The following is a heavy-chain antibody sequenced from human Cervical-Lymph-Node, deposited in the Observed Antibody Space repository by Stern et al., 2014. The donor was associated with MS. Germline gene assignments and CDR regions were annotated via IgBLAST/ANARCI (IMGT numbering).Heavy chain of an antibody. CDR1: GFDFSGFS. Sequence: EVQLVQSGGGLVQPGGSRGLSCSASGFDFSGFSMHWVRQAPGQGLEDLAAISPNGRSTFHADSVKGRFTISRDNSKNTLYLHMTSLRPEDTGVYYCVKQWLVRGNFDYWGQGTLVTVSS. J-gene: IGHJ4*02. CDR3: VKQWLVRGNFDY. V-gene: IGHV3-64D*06. D-gene: IGHD6-19*01. CDR2: ISPNGRST.